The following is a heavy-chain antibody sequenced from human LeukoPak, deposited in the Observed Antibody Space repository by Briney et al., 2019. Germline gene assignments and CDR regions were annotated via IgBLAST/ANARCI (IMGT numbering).Heavy chain of an antibody. Sequence: SVKVSCKASGGTFISYAISWVRQAPGQGLEWMGGIIPIFGTANYAQKFQGRVTITADESTSTAYMELSSLRSEDTAVYYCARGGGPPVHYYYGMDVWGQGITVTVSS. J-gene: IGHJ6*02. CDR1: GGTFISYA. D-gene: IGHD4-23*01. CDR2: IIPIFGTA. V-gene: IGHV1-69*13. CDR3: ARGGGPPVHYYYGMDV.